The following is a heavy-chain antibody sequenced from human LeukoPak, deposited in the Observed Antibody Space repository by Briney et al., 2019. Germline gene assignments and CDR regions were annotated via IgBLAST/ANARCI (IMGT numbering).Heavy chain of an antibody. CDR3: ASTWYHNWFDP. J-gene: IGHJ5*02. Sequence: ASVKVSCKVSGYTLTELSMHWVRQAPGQGLEWMGWINPNSGGTNYAQKFQGRVTMTRDTSISTAYMELSRLRSDDTAVYYCASTWYHNWFDPWGQGTLVIVSS. D-gene: IGHD6-13*01. CDR1: GYTLTELS. V-gene: IGHV1-2*02. CDR2: INPNSGGT.